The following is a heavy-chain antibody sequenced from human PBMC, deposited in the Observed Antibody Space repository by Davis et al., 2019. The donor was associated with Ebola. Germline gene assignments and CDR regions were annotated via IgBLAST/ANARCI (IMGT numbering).Heavy chain of an antibody. J-gene: IGHJ6*04. CDR1: GYTFTSYG. V-gene: IGHV1-18*01. D-gene: IGHD3-3*01. CDR3: ARGATYYDFWSGYQHYYYYYGMDV. CDR2: ISAYNGNT. Sequence: ASVKVSCKASGYTFTSYGISWVRQAPGQGLEWMGWISAYNGNTNYAQKLQGRVTMTRDTSISTAYMELSRLRSDDTAVYYCARGATYYDFWSGYQHYYYYYGMDVWGKGTTVTVSS.